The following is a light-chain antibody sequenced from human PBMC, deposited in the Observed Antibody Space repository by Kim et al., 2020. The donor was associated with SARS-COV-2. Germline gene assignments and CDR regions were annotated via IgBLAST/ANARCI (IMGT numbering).Light chain of an antibody. Sequence: QGVTIPGTGSSYNIGAGYVVHWYQPFPGSAPKLLIYGNHNRPSGVPDRFSASMSDTSASLAITGLQAEDEAEYYCQSYDNSLSGYVFGPGTKVTVL. CDR1: SYNIGAGYV. V-gene: IGLV1-40*01. J-gene: IGLJ1*01. CDR2: GNH. CDR3: QSYDNSLSGYV.